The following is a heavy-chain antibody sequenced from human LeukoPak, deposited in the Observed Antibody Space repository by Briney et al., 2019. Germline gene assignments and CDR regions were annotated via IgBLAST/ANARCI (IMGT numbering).Heavy chain of an antibody. J-gene: IGHJ4*02. D-gene: IGHD3-10*01. Sequence: GGSLRLSCVASGFSFTYAWMSWVRQAPGKGLQWVGHIRRETDGATTDYAAAVQGRFTISRDDSKKMLYLEMNSLKTEDTGLYYCTTDLNQRLKWFGNPLDHWGQGTPVTVSS. CDR2: IRRETDGATT. V-gene: IGHV3-15*01. CDR3: TTDLNQRLKWFGNPLDH. CDR1: GFSFTYAW.